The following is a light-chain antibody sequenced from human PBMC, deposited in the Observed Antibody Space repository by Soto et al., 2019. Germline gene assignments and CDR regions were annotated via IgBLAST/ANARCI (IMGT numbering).Light chain of an antibody. CDR1: QSISSW. V-gene: IGKV1-5*03. CDR3: QQYNSYSPRT. J-gene: IGKJ1*01. CDR2: EAS. Sequence: DIQMTQSPSTLSASVGDRVTITCRASQSISSWLAWYQQKPGKAPKLLIYEASSLESGVPSMFSGSRSGTEFTLTISRLQPDDFATYYCQQYNSYSPRTFGQGTKVEIK.